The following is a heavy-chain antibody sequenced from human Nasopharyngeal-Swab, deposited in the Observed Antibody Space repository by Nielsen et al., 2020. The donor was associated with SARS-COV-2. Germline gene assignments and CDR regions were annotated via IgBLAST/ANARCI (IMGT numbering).Heavy chain of an antibody. CDR1: GFTFSSYS. J-gene: IGHJ5*02. D-gene: IGHD6-13*01. V-gene: IGHV3-23*01. Sequence: GGSLRLSCAASGFTFSSYSMSWLRQAPGKGLEWVSTITGNGDTTYYADSVKGRFTISRDNSENTVYLQMNSLRAEDTALYHCARPLSRDSTWTTEANWFDPWGRGALVTVSS. CDR3: ARPLSRDSTWTTEANWFDP. CDR2: ITGNGDTT.